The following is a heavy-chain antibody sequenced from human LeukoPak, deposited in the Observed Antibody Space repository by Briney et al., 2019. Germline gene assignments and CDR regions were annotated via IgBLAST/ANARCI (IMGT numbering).Heavy chain of an antibody. Sequence: GGSLRLSCAASGFTFSTYDMSWVRQAPGKGLEWVANIKQDGSEKYYVDSVEGRFTISRDNAKNSLYLQMNSLRAEDTAVYYCARVTPYFDYWGQGTLVTVSS. CDR2: IKQDGSEK. D-gene: IGHD3-16*01. J-gene: IGHJ4*02. V-gene: IGHV3-7*01. CDR3: ARVTPYFDY. CDR1: GFTFSTYD.